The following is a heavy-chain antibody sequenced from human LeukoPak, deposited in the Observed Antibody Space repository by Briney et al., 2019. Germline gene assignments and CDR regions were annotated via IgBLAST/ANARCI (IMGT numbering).Heavy chain of an antibody. CDR2: FSWDGGSK. CDR3: TRETESQGSFHP. D-gene: IGHD2/OR15-2a*01. CDR1: GFTFDDYT. J-gene: IGHJ5*02. Sequence: GGSLRLSCVASGFTFDDYTMHWVRQAPGKGLEWVSLFSWDGGSKYYADSVKGRFTISRDNSKNSLYLQMNSLRTEDTALYYCTRETESQGSFHPWGQGTPVTVSS. V-gene: IGHV3-43*01.